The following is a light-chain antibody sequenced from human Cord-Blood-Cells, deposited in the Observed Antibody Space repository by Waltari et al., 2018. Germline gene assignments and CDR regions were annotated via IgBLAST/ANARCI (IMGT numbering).Light chain of an antibody. Sequence: QSALTQPRSVSGSPGQSVTISCTGTSSDVGGYNHVSWYPQHPGKAPKLMIYDVSKRPSGVPDRFSGSKSGNTASLTISGLQAEDEADYYCCSYAGSYTWVFGGGTKLTVL. CDR1: SSDVGGYNH. CDR2: DVS. J-gene: IGLJ3*02. V-gene: IGLV2-11*01. CDR3: CSYAGSYTWV.